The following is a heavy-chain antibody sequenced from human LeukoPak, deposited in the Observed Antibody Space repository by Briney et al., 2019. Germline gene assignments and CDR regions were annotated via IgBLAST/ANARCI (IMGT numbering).Heavy chain of an antibody. Sequence: SETLSLTCGVYGGSFSGYYWTWVRQSPGMGLEWIGEIIHSGSTNYNPSLTSRVTISVDTSKNQFSLELSSVTAADTAVYYCARGILVTVYAAFDYWGQGTLVTVSS. D-gene: IGHD2-8*01. J-gene: IGHJ4*02. CDR3: ARGILVTVYAAFDY. CDR1: GGSFSGYY. V-gene: IGHV4-34*01. CDR2: IIHSGST.